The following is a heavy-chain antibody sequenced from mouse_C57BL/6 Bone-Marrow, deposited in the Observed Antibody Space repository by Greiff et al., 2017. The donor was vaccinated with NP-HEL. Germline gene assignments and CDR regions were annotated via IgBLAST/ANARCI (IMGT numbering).Heavy chain of an antibody. CDR1: GYTFTSYG. Sequence: VQLQQSGAELARPGASVKLSCKASGYTFTSYGISWVKQRTGQGLEWIGEIYPRSGNTYYNEKFKGKATLTADKSSSTAYMELRSLTSEDSAVYFCARWGYYGSSYVGYFDVWGTGTTVTVSS. CDR3: ARWGYYGSSYVGYFDV. CDR2: IYPRSGNT. J-gene: IGHJ1*03. V-gene: IGHV1-81*01. D-gene: IGHD1-1*01.